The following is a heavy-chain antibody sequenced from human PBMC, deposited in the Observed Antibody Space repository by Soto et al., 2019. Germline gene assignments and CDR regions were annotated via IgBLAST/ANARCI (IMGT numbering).Heavy chain of an antibody. V-gene: IGHV1-18*01. J-gene: IGHJ4*02. CDR3: AITYYDILTGYLDY. Sequence: ASVKVSCKASGYTFTSYGISWVRQAPGQGLEWMGWISAYNGNTNYAQKLQGRVTMTTDTSTSTAYMELRSLRSDDTAVYYCAITYYDILTGYLDYWGQGTLVTVSS. D-gene: IGHD3-9*01. CDR1: GYTFTSYG. CDR2: ISAYNGNT.